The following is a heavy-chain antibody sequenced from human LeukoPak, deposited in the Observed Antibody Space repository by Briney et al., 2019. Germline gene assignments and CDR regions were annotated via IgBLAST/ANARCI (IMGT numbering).Heavy chain of an antibody. D-gene: IGHD1-26*01. V-gene: IGHV4-30-2*01. CDR3: ARGPRSYMFDY. Sequence: SETLSLTCAVSGGSISSGGYSWSWIRQPAGKGLEWIGYIYHSGSTYYNPSLKSRVTISVDRSKNQFSLKLSSVTAADTAVYYCARGPRSYMFDYWGQGTLVTVSS. J-gene: IGHJ4*02. CDR1: GGSISSGGYS. CDR2: IYHSGST.